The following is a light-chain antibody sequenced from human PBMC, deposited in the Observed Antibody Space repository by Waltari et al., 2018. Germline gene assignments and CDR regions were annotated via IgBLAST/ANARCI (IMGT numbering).Light chain of an antibody. V-gene: IGLV2-14*03. J-gene: IGLJ2*01. CDR3: SSQSSDNVVL. Sequence: QSALTQPASVSGSPGQSITISCTGTSSDVGGYNSVSWYQDHPGQPPKVIIYDVSDRPSVISERFSRSKAGNTASLTISGLQAEDEADYYCSSQSSDNVVLFGGGTKLTVL. CDR1: SSDVGGYNS. CDR2: DVS.